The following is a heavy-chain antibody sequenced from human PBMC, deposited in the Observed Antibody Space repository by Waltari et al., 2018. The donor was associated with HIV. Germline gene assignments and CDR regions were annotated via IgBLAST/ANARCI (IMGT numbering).Heavy chain of an antibody. Sequence: QVQLQESGPGLVKPSETLSLTCTVSGGSISSYYWSWIRQPPGKGLEWIGYIYYSGSTNYNPSLKSRVTISVDTSKNQFSLKLSSVTAADTAVYYCARVRSGVPAAIGRVDYWGQGTLVTVSS. CDR3: ARVRSGVPAAIGRVDY. CDR2: IYYSGST. V-gene: IGHV4-59*01. CDR1: GGSISSYY. J-gene: IGHJ4*02. D-gene: IGHD2-2*02.